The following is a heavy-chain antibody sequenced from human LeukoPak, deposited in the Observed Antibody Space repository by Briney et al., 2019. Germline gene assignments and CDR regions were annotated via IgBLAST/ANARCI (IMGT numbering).Heavy chain of an antibody. CDR3: ARHGDDRGYSRHPGYFDL. Sequence: SETLSLTCTVSGGPISSSSYYWGWIRQPPGKGLEWIGSIYYSGSTYYNPSLKSRVTISVDTSKNQFSLKLSSVTAADTAVYYCARHGDDRGYSRHPGYFDLWGRGTLVTVSS. V-gene: IGHV4-39*01. CDR1: GGPISSSSYY. J-gene: IGHJ2*01. D-gene: IGHD6-13*01. CDR2: IYYSGST.